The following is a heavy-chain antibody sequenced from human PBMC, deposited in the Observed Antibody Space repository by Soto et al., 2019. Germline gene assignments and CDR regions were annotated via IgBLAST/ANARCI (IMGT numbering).Heavy chain of an antibody. CDR1: GFTFTNYF. CDR3: ARGDGRGSTGFYYYYGMDV. CDR2: ISPYDGNK. J-gene: IGHJ6*02. V-gene: IGHV1-46*01. Sequence: QVQLVQSGADVKKPGASVKVSCKASGFTFTNYFFHWVRQAPRQGLEWMGIISPYDGNKNYQQSLQGRITMTSDTSTSTVYMELRSLRSEDTAVYFCARGDGRGSTGFYYYYGMDVWGHGTMITVSS. D-gene: IGHD1-26*01.